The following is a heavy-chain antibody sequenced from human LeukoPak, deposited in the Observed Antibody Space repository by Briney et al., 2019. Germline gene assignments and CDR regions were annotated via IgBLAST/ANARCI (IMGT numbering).Heavy chain of an antibody. Sequence: SETLSLTCTVSGGSISSYYWSWIRQPPGKGLEWIGYIYYSGSTNYNPSLKSRVTISVDMSKNQFSLNLSSVTAADTAVYYCAREDAVASLDYWGQGTLVTVSS. CDR3: AREDAVASLDY. D-gene: IGHD6-19*01. CDR1: GGSISSYY. V-gene: IGHV4-59*01. J-gene: IGHJ4*02. CDR2: IYYSGST.